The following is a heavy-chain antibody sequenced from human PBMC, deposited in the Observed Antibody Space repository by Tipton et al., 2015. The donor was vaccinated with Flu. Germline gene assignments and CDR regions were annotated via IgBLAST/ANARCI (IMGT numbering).Heavy chain of an antibody. J-gene: IGHJ4*02. CDR3: ARDPVDGYGHFDS. CDR2: VYTRGNI. V-gene: IGHV4-4*07. CDR1: GDSISRSH. Sequence: TLSLTCTVSGDSISRSHWSWIRQSATKGLEWIGQVYTRGNIGYNPSLRGRVTMSLGTSKNEVSLRLTSVTAADTALYYCARDPVDGYGHFDSWGQGTLVTVSS. D-gene: IGHD5-24*01.